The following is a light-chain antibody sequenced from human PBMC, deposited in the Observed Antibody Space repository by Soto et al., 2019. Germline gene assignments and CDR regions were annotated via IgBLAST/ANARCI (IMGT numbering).Light chain of an antibody. Sequence: QSVLAHPPSGSGAPVQRVTISCTGSSSNFGSGYDVQWYQQLPGRAPKFLISGNNDRPSGLPDRFSASKSGTSASLAITGLQAEDEADYYCQTYDTSLSAYVFGTGTKVTVL. CDR3: QTYDTSLSAYV. J-gene: IGLJ1*01. V-gene: IGLV1-40*01. CDR2: GNN. CDR1: SSNFGSGYD.